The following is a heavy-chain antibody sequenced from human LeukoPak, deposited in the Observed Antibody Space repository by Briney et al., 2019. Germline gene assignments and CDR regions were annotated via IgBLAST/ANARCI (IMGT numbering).Heavy chain of an antibody. Sequence: GGSLRLSCAASGFTFDNYRMSWVRQAPGKGLEWLSTVNADGGNTYYADSVKGRFTISRDNSKSTLILQMNSLRVEDTALYYCTKRVKYGGTWDHFADWGQGTLVTVSS. CDR1: GFTFDNYR. J-gene: IGHJ4*02. V-gene: IGHV3-23*01. CDR2: VNADGGNT. D-gene: IGHD1-26*01. CDR3: TKRVKYGGTWDHFAD.